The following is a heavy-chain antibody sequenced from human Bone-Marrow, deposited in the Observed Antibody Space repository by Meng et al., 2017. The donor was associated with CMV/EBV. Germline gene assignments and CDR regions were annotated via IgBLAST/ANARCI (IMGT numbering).Heavy chain of an antibody. V-gene: IGHV1-46*01. D-gene: IGHD3-9*01. CDR1: GYTFTSYY. J-gene: IGHJ4*02. Sequence: ASVKVSCKASGYTFTSYYMHWVRQAPGQGLEWMGIINPSGGSTSYAQKFQGRVTMTRDTSTSTVYMELSSLRSEDTAVYYCATNYDILTGYYRGYYFDYWGQGTLVTVSS. CDR3: ATNYDILTGYYRGYYFDY. CDR2: INPSGGST.